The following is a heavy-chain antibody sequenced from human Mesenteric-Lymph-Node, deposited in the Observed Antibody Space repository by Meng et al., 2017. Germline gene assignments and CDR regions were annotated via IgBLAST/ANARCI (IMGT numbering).Heavy chain of an antibody. CDR2: IKSKTDGGTT. CDR3: TTDYCSSTSCYYYYYYYGMDV. CDR1: GFTFSNAW. V-gene: IGHV3-15*01. Sequence: GGSLRLSCAASGFTFSNAWMSWVRQAPGKGLEWVGRIKSKTDGGTTDYAAPVKGRFTISRDDSKNTLYLQMNSLKTEDTAVYYCTTDYCSSTSCYYYYYYYGMDVWGQGTTVTVSS. J-gene: IGHJ6*02. D-gene: IGHD2-2*01.